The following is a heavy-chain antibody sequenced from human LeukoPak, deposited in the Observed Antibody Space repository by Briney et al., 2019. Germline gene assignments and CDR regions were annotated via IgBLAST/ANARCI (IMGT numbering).Heavy chain of an antibody. V-gene: IGHV4-4*02. Sequence: SGTLSLTCGVSGGSISGSNWWSWVRQPPGKGLEWIGEFHHAGSTNYNPSLKSRVTISVDKSKNQFSLRLSSVTAADTAVYYCVRNIVGANAFDYWGPGTMYTVSS. CDR3: VRNIVGANAFDY. J-gene: IGHJ4*01. CDR1: GGSISGSNW. D-gene: IGHD1-26*01. CDR2: FHHAGST.